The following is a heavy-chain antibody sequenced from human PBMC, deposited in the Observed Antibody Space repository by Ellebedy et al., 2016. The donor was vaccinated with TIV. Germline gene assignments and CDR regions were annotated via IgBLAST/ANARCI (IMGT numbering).Heavy chain of an antibody. D-gene: IGHD1-14*01. J-gene: IGHJ6*02. CDR1: GFTFTDYW. V-gene: IGHV3-74*03. CDR2: VSGDGSST. Sequence: GGSLRLSCAASGFTFTDYWMHWVRQVPGKGLVWVSRVSGDGSSTTYADSVKGRFTISRDNAKNSLFLQMNNLRGEDTAVYYCTTYYGMDVWGQGTTVTVSS. CDR3: TTYYGMDV.